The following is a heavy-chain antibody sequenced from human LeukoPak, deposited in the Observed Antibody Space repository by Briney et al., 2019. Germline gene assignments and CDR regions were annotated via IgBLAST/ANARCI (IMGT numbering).Heavy chain of an antibody. V-gene: IGHV3-30*04. CDR2: ISYDGTNI. Sequence: GRSLRLACAASGFTFSTCAMHWVRQAPGKGLEWVAVISYDGTNISYADLVRGRFTIPRDNSKNTLYLQMNSLRPEDTAVYYCAKDRDGSGGFDYWGQGTLVTVSS. J-gene: IGHJ4*02. CDR1: GFTFSTCA. CDR3: AKDRDGSGGFDY. D-gene: IGHD3-10*01.